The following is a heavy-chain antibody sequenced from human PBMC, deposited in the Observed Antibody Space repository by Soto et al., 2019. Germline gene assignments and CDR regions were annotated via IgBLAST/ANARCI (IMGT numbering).Heavy chain of an antibody. CDR2: IFYSGST. D-gene: IGHD3-10*02. CDR1: GGSISSYY. CDR3: ASMIGDPVLSFDS. Sequence: QVQLQESGPGLVKPSETLSLTCTVSGGSISSYYWSWIRQPPGKGLEWIGFIFYSGSTSYNPSLKSRVTLSVDTSENQFSLKLSAVTAADTAVYYCASMIGDPVLSFDSWGQGTLVAVSS. V-gene: IGHV4-59*01. J-gene: IGHJ4*02.